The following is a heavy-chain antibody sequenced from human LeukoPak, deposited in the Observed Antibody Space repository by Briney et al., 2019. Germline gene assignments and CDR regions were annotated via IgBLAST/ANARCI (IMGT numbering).Heavy chain of an antibody. J-gene: IGHJ4*02. Sequence: SETLSLTCTVSGGSISGYYWSWFRQPPGKGLEWFGWIHNSGSTENNPSLKSRVTMSVGTSKNQISLRLYSVTAADTAVYYCVREGYDSSGYYLDSWGQGTLVTVSS. D-gene: IGHD3-22*01. V-gene: IGHV4-59*01. CDR1: GGSISGYY. CDR3: VREGYDSSGYYLDS. CDR2: IHNSGST.